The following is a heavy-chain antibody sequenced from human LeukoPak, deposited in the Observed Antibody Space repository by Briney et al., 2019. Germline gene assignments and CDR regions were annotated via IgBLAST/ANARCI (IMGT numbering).Heavy chain of an antibody. CDR2: ISGSGGRT. D-gene: IGHD2-2*01. J-gene: IGHJ4*02. CDR1: GFTFSDYY. CDR3: ARGYCSSTDCHLARHFEY. Sequence: GGSLRLSCAASGFTFSDYYMSWVRQAPGKGLEWVSAISGSGGRTYYADSVRGRFTISRDNAKNSLYLQMDSLREEDTAVYYCARGYCSSTDCHLARHFEYWGQGTLVTVSS. V-gene: IGHV3-23*01.